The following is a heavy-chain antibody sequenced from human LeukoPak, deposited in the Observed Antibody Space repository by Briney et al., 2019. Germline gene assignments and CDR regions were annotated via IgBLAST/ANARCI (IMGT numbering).Heavy chain of an antibody. CDR1: SGSINSGHYY. CDR3: ARVFYGSGSYNFDY. D-gene: IGHD3-10*01. CDR2: IYYSGST. J-gene: IGHJ4*02. Sequence: SETLSLTCTVSSGSINSGHYYWRWTSQPPGKGLERIGYIYYSGSTYYIPSLKSRVTVSVDTSKNQFSLKLSSVNAADTAVYYCARVFYGSGSYNFDYWGQGTLVTVSS. V-gene: IGHV4-30-4*01.